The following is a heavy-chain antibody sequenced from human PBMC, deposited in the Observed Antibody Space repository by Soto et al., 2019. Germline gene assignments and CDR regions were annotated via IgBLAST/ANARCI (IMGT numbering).Heavy chain of an antibody. V-gene: IGHV4-30-2*01. D-gene: IGHD6-19*01. J-gene: IGHJ4*02. CDR2: IYRSGVT. CDR1: CDSLISATYS. Sequence: PSETLSLTCTFSCDSLISATYSWSWIRQPPGKGLEWVGFIYRSGVTSYNPSLDSRVTISLDRSTNQCSLKLTSVTAADTAVYYCAKPTWLEDDYWGQGTLVTGSS. CDR3: AKPTWLEDDY.